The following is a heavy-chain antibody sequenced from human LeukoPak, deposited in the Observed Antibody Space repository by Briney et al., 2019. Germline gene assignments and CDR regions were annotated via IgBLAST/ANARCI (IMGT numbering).Heavy chain of an antibody. V-gene: IGHV4-59*01. J-gene: IGHJ4*02. CDR1: GGSFSGYY. CDR2: IYYSGIT. D-gene: IGHD6-13*01. CDR3: ASSHLYSSSWYLSGRFDF. Sequence: SETLSLTCAVYGGSFSGYYWSWIRQPPGKGLEWIGYIYYSGITNYNPSLKSRVTISIDTSKNHFSLQLSSVTAADTAVYYCASSHLYSSSWYLSGRFDFWGQGTLVTVSS.